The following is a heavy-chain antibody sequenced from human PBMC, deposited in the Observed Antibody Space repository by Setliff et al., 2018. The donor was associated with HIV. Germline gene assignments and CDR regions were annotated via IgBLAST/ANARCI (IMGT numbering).Heavy chain of an antibody. D-gene: IGHD3-3*01. J-gene: IGHJ4*02. CDR1: GYRFSNYW. V-gene: IGHV5-51*01. CDR2: IYPDGSDT. Sequence: AGESLKISCQGSGYRFSNYWIGWVRQMPGKGLERMGLIYPDGSDTRYSPSFQGQVTISADKSISTAYLQWSSLKASDTAMYYCAKRPLRGFWSGRPLDYWGQGTLVTVSS. CDR3: AKRPLRGFWSGRPLDY.